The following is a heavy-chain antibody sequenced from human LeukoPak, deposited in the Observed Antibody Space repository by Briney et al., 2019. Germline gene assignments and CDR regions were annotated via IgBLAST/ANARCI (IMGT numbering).Heavy chain of an antibody. CDR1: GYTFTSYG. CDR3: ARGWGYCSSTSCYTFDY. J-gene: IGHJ4*02. V-gene: IGHV1-18*01. D-gene: IGHD2-2*02. CDR2: ISAYNGNT. Sequence: ASVKVSCKASGYTFTSYGISWVRQAPGQGLEWMGWISAYNGNTNYAQKLQGRVTMTTDTSTSTAYMELRSLRSDDTAVYYCARGWGYCSSTSCYTFDYWGQGTLVTVSS.